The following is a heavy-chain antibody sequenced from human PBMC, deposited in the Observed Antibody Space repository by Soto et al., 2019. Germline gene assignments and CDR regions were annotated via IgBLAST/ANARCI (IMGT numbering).Heavy chain of an antibody. CDR3: ARSIAVDKILNWFDP. Sequence: PSETLSLTCTVSGGSISSYYWSWIRQPPGKGLEWIGYIYYSGSTNYNPSLRSRVTISVDTSKNQFSLKLSSVTAADTAVYYCARSIAVDKILNWFDPWGQGTLVTVSS. CDR1: GGSISSYY. J-gene: IGHJ5*02. D-gene: IGHD6-19*01. V-gene: IGHV4-59*01. CDR2: IYYSGST.